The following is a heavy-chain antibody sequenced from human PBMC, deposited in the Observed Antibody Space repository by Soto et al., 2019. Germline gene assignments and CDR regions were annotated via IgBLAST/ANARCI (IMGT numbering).Heavy chain of an antibody. CDR1: GFTFDDYA. V-gene: IGHV3-9*01. CDR2: ISWNSGSI. J-gene: IGHJ4*02. Sequence: EVQLVESGGTLVEPGRSLRLSCAASGFTFDDYAMHWVRQAPGKGLEWVASISWNSGSIGYADAVKGRFTISRDNAKNSLSRQMNSLRPEDTALYYCVKDKWSNNSCYLDYWGQGTLVTVSS. CDR3: VKDKWSNNSCYLDY. D-gene: IGHD1-1*01.